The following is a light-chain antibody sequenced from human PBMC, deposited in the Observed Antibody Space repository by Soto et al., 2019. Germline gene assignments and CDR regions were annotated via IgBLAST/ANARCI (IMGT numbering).Light chain of an antibody. CDR1: SSDVGDYNF. J-gene: IGLJ2*01. CDR2: DVT. V-gene: IGLV2-14*03. CDR3: SSYTSTSTRVV. Sequence: QSARTQPTSVSGSPGQSITISCTGTSSDVGDYNFVSWYQQHPGKAPKVIIYDVTKRPSGVSNRFSGSKSGNTASLTISGLQVEDEADYYCSSYTSTSTRVVFGGGTQLTVL.